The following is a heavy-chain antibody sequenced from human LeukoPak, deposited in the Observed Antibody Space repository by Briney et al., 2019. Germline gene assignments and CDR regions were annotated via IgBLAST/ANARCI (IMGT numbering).Heavy chain of an antibody. CDR2: INHSGST. D-gene: IGHD4-11*01. CDR1: GGSFSGYY. V-gene: IGHV4-34*01. CDR3: ARNKPISVYSNYGNWFDP. J-gene: IGHJ5*02. Sequence: ETLSLTCAVYGGSFSGYYWSWIRQPLGKGLEWIGEINHSGSTNYNPSLKSRVTISVDTSRNQFSLKLSSVTAADTAVYYCARNKPISVYSNYGNWFDPWGQGTLVTVSS.